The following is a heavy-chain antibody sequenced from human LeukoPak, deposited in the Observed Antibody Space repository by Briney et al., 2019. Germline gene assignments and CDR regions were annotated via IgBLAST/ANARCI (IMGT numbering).Heavy chain of an antibody. CDR1: GYSISSGYY. CDR2: IFHSGST. CDR3: ARVGVGARYCSGGSCQHFDY. Sequence: PSETLSLTCTVSGYSISSGYYWGWIRQPPGKGLEWIGSIFHSGSTYYNPSLKSRVTISVDTSKNQFSLKLSSVTAADAAVYYCARVGVGARYCSGGSCQHFDYWGQGTLVTVSS. D-gene: IGHD2-15*01. J-gene: IGHJ4*02. V-gene: IGHV4-38-2*02.